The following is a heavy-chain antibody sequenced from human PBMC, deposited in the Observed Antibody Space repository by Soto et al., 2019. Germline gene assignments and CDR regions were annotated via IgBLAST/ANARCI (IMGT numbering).Heavy chain of an antibody. CDR2: INPNSGGT. D-gene: IGHD4-4*01. J-gene: IGHJ4*02. Sequence: QVKLVQSGAEVKKPGASVKVSCKASGYTFTGYYIHWVRQAPGQGLEWMGWINPNSGGTNSAQKFQGWVTMTRDTSISTAYMELSRLRSDDTAVYYCVREGGMATVPTLDFDYWGQGTLVTVSS. CDR3: VREGGMATVPTLDFDY. V-gene: IGHV1-2*04. CDR1: GYTFTGYY.